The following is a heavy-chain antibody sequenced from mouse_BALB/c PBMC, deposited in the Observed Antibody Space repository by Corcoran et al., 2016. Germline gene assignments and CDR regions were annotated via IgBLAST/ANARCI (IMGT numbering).Heavy chain of an antibody. CDR2: IDPANGNT. CDR1: GFNIHDTY. V-gene: IGHV14-3*02. Sequence: EVQLQPSGAGLVKPGASGKLYYTSSGFNIHDTYMHWVTQRPEQGLEWIGRIDPANGNTKYDPKFQGKATITADTSSNTAYLQLRSLTSEDTAVYSGARWDWYFDVLGAGTTVTVS. CDR3: ARWDWYFDV. J-gene: IGHJ1*01.